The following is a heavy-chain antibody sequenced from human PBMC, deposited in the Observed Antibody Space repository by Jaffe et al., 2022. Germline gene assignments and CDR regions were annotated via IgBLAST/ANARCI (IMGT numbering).Heavy chain of an antibody. Sequence: EVHLVESGGALVQPGRSLRLSCTASGFIFGDYVMHWVRQAPGKGLEWVALIRHKGLGGTTEYAASVRGRFTISRDDYGSIAYLQMNYLETGDTALYYCTRGLTGDGYKYYFDSWGQGTLVTVSS. CDR3: TRGLTGDGYKYYFDS. D-gene: IGHD5-12*01. J-gene: IGHJ4*02. V-gene: IGHV3-49*04. CDR1: GFIFGDYV. CDR2: IRHKGLGGTT.